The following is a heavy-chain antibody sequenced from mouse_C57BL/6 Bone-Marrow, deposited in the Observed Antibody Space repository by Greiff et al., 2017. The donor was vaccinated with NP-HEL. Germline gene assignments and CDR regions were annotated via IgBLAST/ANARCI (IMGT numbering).Heavy chain of an antibody. V-gene: IGHV14-4*01. J-gene: IGHJ2*01. CDR1: GFNIKDDY. Sequence: EVQGVESGAELVRPGASVKLSCTASGFNIKDDYMHWVKQRPEQGLEWIGWIDPENGDTEYASKFQGKATITADTSSNTAYLQLSSLTSEDTAVYYCTTLITTVVNFDDWGQGTTLTVSS. D-gene: IGHD1-1*01. CDR2: IDPENGDT. CDR3: TTLITTVVNFDD.